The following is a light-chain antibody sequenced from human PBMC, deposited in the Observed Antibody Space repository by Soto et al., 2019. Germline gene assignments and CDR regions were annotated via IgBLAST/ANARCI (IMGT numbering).Light chain of an antibody. V-gene: IGLV2-14*01. Sequence: QSALTQPASVSGSPGQSITISCTGTSSDVGGYNYVSWYQQHPGKAPKLMIYDVRNRPSGVSNRFSASKSGNTASLTISGLQAEDEADYYCSSYTSSSTVVFGGGTKVTVL. CDR2: DVR. J-gene: IGLJ2*01. CDR1: SSDVGGYNY. CDR3: SSYTSSSTVV.